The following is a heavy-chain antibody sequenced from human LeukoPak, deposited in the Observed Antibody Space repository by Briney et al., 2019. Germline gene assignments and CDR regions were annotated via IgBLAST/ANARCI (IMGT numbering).Heavy chain of an antibody. Sequence: GGSLRLSCAASGFTFSSYEMNWVRQAPGKGLEWVSYISSSGSTIYYADSVKGRFTISRDNAKNSLYLQVNSLRAEDTAVYYCAGAVITHNYYYYGMDVWGQGTTVTVSS. CDR3: AGAVITHNYYYYGMDV. CDR1: GFTFSSYE. V-gene: IGHV3-48*03. CDR2: ISSSGSTI. J-gene: IGHJ6*02. D-gene: IGHD3-22*01.